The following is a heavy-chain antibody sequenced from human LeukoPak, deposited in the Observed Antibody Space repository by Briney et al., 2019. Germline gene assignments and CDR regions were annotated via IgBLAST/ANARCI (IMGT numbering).Heavy chain of an antibody. D-gene: IGHD5-24*01. J-gene: IGHJ5*02. CDR2: INAGNGNT. Sequence: ASVKVSCKASGYTFTSYAMHWVRQAPGQRLEWMGWINAGNGNTKYSQEFQGRVTITRDTSASTAYMELSSLRSEDMAVYYCARGIGGNVYNWGVMDPWGQGILVTVSS. CDR3: ARGIGGNVYNWGVMDP. V-gene: IGHV1-3*03. CDR1: GYTFTSYA.